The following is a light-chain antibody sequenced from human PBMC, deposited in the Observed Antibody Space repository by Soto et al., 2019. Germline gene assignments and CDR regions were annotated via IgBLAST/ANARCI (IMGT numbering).Light chain of an antibody. V-gene: IGKV1-5*01. Sequence: DIPMTQSPSTLSASVGGRVTITCRASQSVGTWVAWYQQKPGKAPKLLIYGASNLESGVPSRFSGSGSGTEFTLTITTRQPDDFATYFCQLYNRNTWSFGPGTKVDI. J-gene: IGKJ1*01. CDR1: QSVGTW. CDR2: GAS. CDR3: QLYNRNTWS.